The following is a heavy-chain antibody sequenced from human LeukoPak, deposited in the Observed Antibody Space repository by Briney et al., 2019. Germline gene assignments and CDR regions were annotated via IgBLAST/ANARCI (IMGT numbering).Heavy chain of an antibody. CDR2: ILSSGST. CDR1: SGSISNYY. V-gene: IGHV4-59*01. D-gene: IGHD1-14*01. Sequence: PSETLSLTCSVSSGSISNYYWSWIRQSPGKGLEWIGYILSSGSTNYNPSVKSRVTISVDTSRNQFSLNLRSVAAADTAVYYCARTNQISETAFDIWGQGTMVIVSS. J-gene: IGHJ3*02. CDR3: ARTNQISETAFDI.